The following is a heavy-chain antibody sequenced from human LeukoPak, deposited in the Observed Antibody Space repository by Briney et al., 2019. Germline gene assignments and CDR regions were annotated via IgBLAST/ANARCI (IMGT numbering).Heavy chain of an antibody. CDR2: INPSGGST. D-gene: IGHD3-3*01. CDR1: GYTFTSYY. Sequence: GASVKVSCKASGYTFTSYYMHWVRQAPGQGLEWMGIINPSGGSTSYAQKFQGRVTMTRDTSTSTVYMELSSLRSEDTAVYYCARVGHLPYGFWSGYYKEYFDYWGQGTLVTVSS. J-gene: IGHJ4*02. V-gene: IGHV1-46*01. CDR3: ARVGHLPYGFWSGYYKEYFDY.